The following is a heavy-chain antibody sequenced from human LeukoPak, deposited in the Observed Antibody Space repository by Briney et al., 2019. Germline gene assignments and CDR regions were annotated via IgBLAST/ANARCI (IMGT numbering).Heavy chain of an antibody. V-gene: IGHV3-23*01. Sequence: GGSLRLSCAASGFTFSSYAMSWVRHAPGKGLEWVSAISGSGGSTYYADSVKGRFTISRDNSKNTLYLQMNSLRAEDTAVYYCAKDLSGYDLYYYYGMDVWGQGTTVTVSS. D-gene: IGHD5-12*01. CDR3: AKDLSGYDLYYYYGMDV. J-gene: IGHJ6*02. CDR2: ISGSGGST. CDR1: GFTFSSYA.